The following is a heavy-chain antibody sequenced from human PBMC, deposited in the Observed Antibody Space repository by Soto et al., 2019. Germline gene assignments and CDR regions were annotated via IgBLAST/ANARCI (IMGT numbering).Heavy chain of an antibody. V-gene: IGHV3-30-3*01. Sequence: QVQLVESGGGVVQPGRSLRLSCAASGFTFSSYAMHWVRQAPGKGLEWVAVISYDGSNKYYADSVKGRFTISRDNSKNTLYLQMNSLRAEDTAVYYCARALGYCSGGSCYSVPSYYYYYGMDVWGQGTTVTVSS. CDR1: GFTFSSYA. CDR3: ARALGYCSGGSCYSVPSYYYYYGMDV. CDR2: ISYDGSNK. D-gene: IGHD2-15*01. J-gene: IGHJ6*02.